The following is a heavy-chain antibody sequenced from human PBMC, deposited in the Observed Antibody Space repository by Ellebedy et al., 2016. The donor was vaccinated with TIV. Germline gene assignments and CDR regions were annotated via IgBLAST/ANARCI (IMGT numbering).Heavy chain of an antibody. CDR2: IYQDGSFQ. V-gene: IGHV3-7*01. CDR3: ARRGSYGDYAVQVNSWFDT. Sequence: GESLKISCTASGFSFRSYWMSWVRQAPGKGLEWVANIYQDGSFQYYLDSVKGRFTISRDNANKSLFLQINSLRVEDTAVYYCARRGSYGDYAVQVNSWFDTWGQGTLVSVSS. CDR1: GFSFRSYW. J-gene: IGHJ5*02. D-gene: IGHD4-17*01.